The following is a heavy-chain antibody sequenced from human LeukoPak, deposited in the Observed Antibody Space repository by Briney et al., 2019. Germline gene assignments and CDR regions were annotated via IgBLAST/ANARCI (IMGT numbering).Heavy chain of an antibody. CDR2: IYHSGST. D-gene: IGHD1-14*01. Sequence: SQTLSLTCTVSGGSISSGGYYWSWIRQPPGKGLEWIGYIYHSGSTYYNPSLKSRVTISVDTSKNQFFLKLGSVTAADTAVYYCARLIGSSTVADYWGQGTLVTVSS. J-gene: IGHJ4*02. V-gene: IGHV4-30-2*01. CDR3: ARLIGSSTVADY. CDR1: GGSISSGGYY.